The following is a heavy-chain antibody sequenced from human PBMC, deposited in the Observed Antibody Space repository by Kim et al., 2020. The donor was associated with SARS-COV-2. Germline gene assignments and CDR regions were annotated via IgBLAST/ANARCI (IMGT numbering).Heavy chain of an antibody. CDR3: ARDRGGSYYPYYYYGMDV. CDR2: INPSGGST. Sequence: ASVKVSCKASGYTFTSYYMHWVRQAPGQGLEWMGIINPSGGSTSYAQKFQGRVTMTRDTSTSTVYMELSSLRSEDTAVYYCARDRGGSYYPYYYYGMDVWGQGTTVTVSS. V-gene: IGHV1-46*01. CDR1: GYTFTSYY. J-gene: IGHJ6*02. D-gene: IGHD1-26*01.